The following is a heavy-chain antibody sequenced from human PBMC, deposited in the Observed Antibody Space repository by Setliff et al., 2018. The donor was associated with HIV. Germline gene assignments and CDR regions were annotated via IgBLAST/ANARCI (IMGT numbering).Heavy chain of an antibody. CDR3: ATGGGPLVYYYYYMDV. J-gene: IGHJ6*03. V-gene: IGHV3-23*01. CDR2: AGYSGAST. D-gene: IGHD3-10*01. Sequence: GGSLRLSCAVSGFIFNTYAMSWVRQTPGKGLEWVSAAGYSGASTYYADSVKGRFTISRDNSKNTLYLQMNSLRAEDTAVYYCATGGGPLVYYYYYMDVWGKGTTVTVSS. CDR1: GFIFNTYA.